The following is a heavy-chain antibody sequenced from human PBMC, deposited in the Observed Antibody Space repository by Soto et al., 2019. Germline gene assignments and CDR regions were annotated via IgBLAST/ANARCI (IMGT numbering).Heavy chain of an antibody. CDR1: DGSSGNLY. Sequence: TSTVADGSSGNLYGSWIRKHPGKGLEWIGYIYYSGSTNYNPSLKSRVTISVDTSKNQFSLKLSSVTAADTAVYYCARDGSGYDFGWFDPWGQGTLVTVSS. V-gene: IGHV4-59*11. J-gene: IGHJ5*02. D-gene: IGHD5-12*01. CDR2: IYYSGST. CDR3: ARDGSGYDFGWFDP.